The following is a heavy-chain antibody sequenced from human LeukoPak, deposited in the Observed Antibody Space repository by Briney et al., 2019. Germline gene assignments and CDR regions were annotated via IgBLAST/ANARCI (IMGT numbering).Heavy chain of an antibody. CDR1: GYTFTSYD. CDR2: MNPNSGNT. CDR3: ARGYDCSGGSCYFYWFDP. Sequence: ASVKVSCKASGYTFTSYDINWVRQATGQGLEWMGWMNPNSGNTGYAQKFQGRVTMTRNTSISTAYMELSSLRSEDTAVYYCARGYDCSGGSCYFYWFDPWGQGTLVTVSS. V-gene: IGHV1-8*01. J-gene: IGHJ5*02. D-gene: IGHD2-15*01.